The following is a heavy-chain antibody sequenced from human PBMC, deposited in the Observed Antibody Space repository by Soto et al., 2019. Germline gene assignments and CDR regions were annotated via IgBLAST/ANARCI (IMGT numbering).Heavy chain of an antibody. Sequence: PSQTLSLTCAISGYSVSSYSAAWNWIRQAPSGGLEWLGRTYYRSRFFSDYAESVKSRIIINPDTSKNQFSLQLKSVTPEDTAVYYCVRDRYSSSGWFDPWGQATPVTVSS. V-gene: IGHV6-1*01. J-gene: IGHJ5*02. CDR2: TYYRSRFFS. D-gene: IGHD3-10*01. CDR1: GYSVSSYSAA. CDR3: VRDRYSSSGWFDP.